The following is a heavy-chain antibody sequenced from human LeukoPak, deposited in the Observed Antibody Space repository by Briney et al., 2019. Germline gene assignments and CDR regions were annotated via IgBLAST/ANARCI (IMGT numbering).Heavy chain of an antibody. CDR3: ASHSGSYGGYNWFDP. J-gene: IGHJ5*02. Sequence: SETLSLTCTVSGGSISSGDYYWSWIRQPPGKGLEWIGYIYYSVSTYYNPSLKSRVTISVDTSKNQFSLKLSSVTAADTAVYYCASHSGSYGGYNWFDPWGQGTLVTVSS. V-gene: IGHV4-30-4*01. D-gene: IGHD1-26*01. CDR2: IYYSVST. CDR1: GGSISSGDYY.